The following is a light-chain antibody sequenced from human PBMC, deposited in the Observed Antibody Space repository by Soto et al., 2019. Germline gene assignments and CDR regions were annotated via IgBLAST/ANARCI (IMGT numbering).Light chain of an antibody. Sequence: ETVLTQSPGTLSLSPGERATLSCRASQTVSSRYLAWYQQKPVQAPRLFIYGASSRATGIPDRFSGSGSGTDFTLTISRLEPEDFAVYYCQQYCQQYGSSPPSWKFGQGTRVEIK. CDR2: GAS. CDR1: QTVSSRY. J-gene: IGKJ1*01. CDR3: QQYCQQYGSSPPSWK. V-gene: IGKV3-20*01.